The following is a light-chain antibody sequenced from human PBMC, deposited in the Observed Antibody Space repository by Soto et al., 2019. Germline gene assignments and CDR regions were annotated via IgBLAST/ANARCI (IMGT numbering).Light chain of an antibody. J-gene: IGLJ1*01. CDR1: RNDVGGYNF. V-gene: IGLV2-8*01. CDR3: SSYAGSNMGV. Sequence: QSALTQPPSASGSPGQSVTISCTGTRNDVGGYNFVSWYQQHPGKAPKLLIYEVTQRPSGVPDRFSASKSGNTASLTVSVLQDEDEADYYCSSYAGSNMGVFGTGTKGTVL. CDR2: EVT.